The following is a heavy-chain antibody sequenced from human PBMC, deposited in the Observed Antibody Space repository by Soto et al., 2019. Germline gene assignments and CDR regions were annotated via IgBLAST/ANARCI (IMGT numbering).Heavy chain of an antibody. CDR2: ISGSGGST. D-gene: IGHD5-18*01. CDR3: VKVGGYSTSGGMDV. J-gene: IGHJ6*02. Sequence: PGGSLRLSCAASGFTFSSYAMSWVRQAPGKGLEWVSAISGSGGSTYYADSVKGRFTISRDNSKNTLYLQMNSLRAEDTAVYYCVKVGGYSTSGGMDVWGQGTTVTVSS. CDR1: GFTFSSYA. V-gene: IGHV3-23*01.